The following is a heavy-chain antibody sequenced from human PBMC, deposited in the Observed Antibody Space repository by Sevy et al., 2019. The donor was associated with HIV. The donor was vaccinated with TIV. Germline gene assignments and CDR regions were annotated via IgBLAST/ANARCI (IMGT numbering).Heavy chain of an antibody. CDR2: IYIAGRT. V-gene: IGHV3-53*01. CDR3: VREDLVLGEDNYYGMDV. D-gene: IGHD3-16*01. Sequence: GGSLRLSCAVSGFTVSDNYMNWVRQAPGKGLEWVSIIYIAGRTYYADSVRGRFTISRDKAKNTLYLQMNSLRVEDTAVYYCVREDLVLGEDNYYGMDVWGQGTTVNVSS. CDR1: GFTVSDNY. J-gene: IGHJ6*02.